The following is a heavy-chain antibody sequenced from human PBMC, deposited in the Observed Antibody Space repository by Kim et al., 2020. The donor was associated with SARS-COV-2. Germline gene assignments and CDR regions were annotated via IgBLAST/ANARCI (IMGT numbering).Heavy chain of an antibody. Sequence: GGSLRLSCAASGFTVSSNYMSWVRQAPGKGLEWVSVIYSGGSTYYADSVKGRFTISRDNSKNTLYLQMNSLRAEDTAVYYCAREYSSSSPYFDYWGQGTLVTVSS. D-gene: IGHD6-6*01. V-gene: IGHV3-53*01. CDR2: IYSGGST. CDR3: AREYSSSSPYFDY. CDR1: GFTVSSNY. J-gene: IGHJ4*02.